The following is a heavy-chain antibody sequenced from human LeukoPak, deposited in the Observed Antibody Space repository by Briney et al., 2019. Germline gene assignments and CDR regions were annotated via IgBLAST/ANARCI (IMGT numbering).Heavy chain of an antibody. CDR2: VLPIFGTA. J-gene: IGHJ6*02. CDR3: ARDSTTYYDFWSGYYPNVYYYYYGMDV. V-gene: IGHV1-69*01. CDR1: GGPFHSYA. D-gene: IGHD3-3*01. Sequence: GGPVKGSFKASGGPFHSYAISWVRPAPGQGVGWMGGVLPIFGTANHPQKFQGRVTITADESTSTAYMELSSLRSEDTAVYYCARDSTTYYDFWSGYYPNVYYYYYGMDVWGQGTTVTVSS.